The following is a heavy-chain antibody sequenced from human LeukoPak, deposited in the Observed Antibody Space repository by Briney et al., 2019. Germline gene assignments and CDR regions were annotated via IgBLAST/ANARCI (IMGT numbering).Heavy chain of an antibody. CDR3: ARGPSGYYYYGGVY. J-gene: IGHJ4*02. CDR2: INPNSGGT. CDR1: GYTFTSNY. V-gene: IGHV1-2*06. D-gene: IGHD3-22*01. Sequence: GASVKVSCKTSGYTFTSNYSHWVRQAPGQGLEWMGRINPNSGGTNYAQKFQGRVTMTRDTSISTAYMELSRLRSDDTAVYYCARGPSGYYYYGGVYWGQGTLVTVSS.